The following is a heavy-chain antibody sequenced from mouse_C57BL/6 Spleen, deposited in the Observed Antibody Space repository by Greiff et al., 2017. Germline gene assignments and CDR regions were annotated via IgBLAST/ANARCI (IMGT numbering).Heavy chain of an antibody. CDR1: GFTFSDYY. CDR3: ARDTGGRYFDV. Sequence: EVQLMESEGGLVQPGSSMKLSCTASGFTFSDYYMAWVRQVPEKGLEWVANINYDGSSTYYLDSLKSRFIISGDNAKNILYLQMSSLKSEDTATYYCARDTGGRYFDVWGTGTTVTVSS. CDR2: INYDGSST. J-gene: IGHJ1*03. V-gene: IGHV5-16*01.